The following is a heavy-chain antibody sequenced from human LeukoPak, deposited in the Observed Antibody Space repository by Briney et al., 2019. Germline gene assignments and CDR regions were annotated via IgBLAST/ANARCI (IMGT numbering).Heavy chain of an antibody. V-gene: IGHV3-23*01. J-gene: IGHJ4*02. CDR1: GFTFSSYG. CDR3: ASLGYCSGSSCRAPFDY. D-gene: IGHD2-15*01. Sequence: GGSLRLSCAASGFTFSSYGMNWVRQAPGKGLEWVSAISGSGGSTYYADSVKGRFTISRDNAKNSLYLQMNSLRAEDTAVYYCASLGYCSGSSCRAPFDYWGQGTLVTVSS. CDR2: ISGSGGST.